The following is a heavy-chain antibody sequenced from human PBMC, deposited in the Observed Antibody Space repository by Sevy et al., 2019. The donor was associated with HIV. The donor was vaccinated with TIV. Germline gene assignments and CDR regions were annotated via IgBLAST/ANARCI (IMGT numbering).Heavy chain of an antibody. CDR1: GFTFSTYG. Sequence: GGSLRLSCAASGFTFSTYGMHWVRQAPGKGLEWVAFIRFDGSIKYYTDSVKRRLTISRDNSKNTLYLQMNSLRAEDTAVYFCAKVLHIVEIPAAIDYYYGMDVWGQGTTVTVSS. CDR2: IRFDGSIK. J-gene: IGHJ6*02. V-gene: IGHV3-30*02. D-gene: IGHD2-2*01. CDR3: AKVLHIVEIPAAIDYYYGMDV.